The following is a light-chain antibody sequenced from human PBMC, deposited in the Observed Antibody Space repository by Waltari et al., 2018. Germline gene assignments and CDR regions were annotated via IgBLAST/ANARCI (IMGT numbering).Light chain of an antibody. Sequence: WYQHPPGRDPNLLILAVHKRPSGIADRFSGSKSGNPSSRTISGLQAEDEAHYFCRSYTDSRTGVFGGGTKLTVL. V-gene: IGLV2-14*03. J-gene: IGLJ3*02. CDR3: RSYTDSRTGV. CDR2: AVH.